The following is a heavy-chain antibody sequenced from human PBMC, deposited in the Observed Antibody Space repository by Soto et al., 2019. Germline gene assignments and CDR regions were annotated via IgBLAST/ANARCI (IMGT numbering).Heavy chain of an antibody. V-gene: IGHV3-73*02. CDR2: IRSKPNNYAT. CDR3: AGDFYYNMDV. J-gene: IGHJ6*02. CDR1: GFPFNGSA. Sequence: EVQLVESGGGLVHPGGSLKLSCAASGFPFNGSAMHWVRQASGKGLEWVGRIRSKPNNYATAYAASLKGRFTISRDDSKNTAYLPMNSLKTEDTDVYYCAGDFYYNMDVWGQGTTVTVSS.